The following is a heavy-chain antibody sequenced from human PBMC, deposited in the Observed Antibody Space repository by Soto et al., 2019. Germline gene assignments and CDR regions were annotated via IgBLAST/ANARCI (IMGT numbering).Heavy chain of an antibody. Sequence: QVQLQQWGAGLLKPSETLSLTCAVHGRSFSDYYCSWNRQRPGKGLEWIGEINYSGRTDYNPSLKSRVTISVDTSKNQFSLKLSSMTAADTAVYYCARTGHLFDYWGQGISVTVSS. CDR2: INYSGRT. J-gene: IGHJ4*02. V-gene: IGHV4-34*01. CDR3: ARTGHLFDY. CDR1: GRSFSDYY.